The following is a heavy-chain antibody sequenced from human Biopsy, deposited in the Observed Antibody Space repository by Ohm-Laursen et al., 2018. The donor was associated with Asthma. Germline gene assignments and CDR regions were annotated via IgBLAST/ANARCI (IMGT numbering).Heavy chain of an antibody. CDR1: GYTFINYA. V-gene: IGHV1-3*01. CDR2: INAGNGNT. CDR3: ARTYYDFLTGQVNDALAM. Sequence: SVKVSCKASGYTFINYAIHWVRQAPGQRLEWMGWINAGNGNTKYSQKFQGRVTITRDTSASTAYMDLSSLRSEDTAVYYCARTYYDFLTGQVNDALAMWGQGTVVTVSS. D-gene: IGHD3-9*01. J-gene: IGHJ3*02.